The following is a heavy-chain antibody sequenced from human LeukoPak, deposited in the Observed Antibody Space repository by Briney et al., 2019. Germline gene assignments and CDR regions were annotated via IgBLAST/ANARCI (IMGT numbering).Heavy chain of an antibody. CDR3: ARDLVAYCSSTSCYSDYYYYGMDV. Sequence: PSETLSLTCTVSGGSISSYYWSWIRQPAGKGLEWIGRIYTSGSTNYNPSLKSPVTMSVDTSKNQFSLKLSSVTAADTAVYYCARDLVAYCSSTSCYSDYYYYGMDVWGQGTTVTVSS. D-gene: IGHD2-2*02. V-gene: IGHV4-4*07. CDR1: GGSISSYY. J-gene: IGHJ6*02. CDR2: IYTSGST.